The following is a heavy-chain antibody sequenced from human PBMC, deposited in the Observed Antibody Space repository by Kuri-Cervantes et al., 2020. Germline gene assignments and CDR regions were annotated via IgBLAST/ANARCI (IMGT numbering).Heavy chain of an antibody. CDR2: IYWDDDK. D-gene: IGHD3-10*01. J-gene: IGHJ3*02. CDR3: AHRRIWRSNDALDI. V-gene: IGHV2-5*02. Sequence: SGPTLVKPTQTLTLTCTFSGFSLSTSGVGVGWIRQPPGKALEWLALIYWDDDKRYSPSLKNRLTITKDTSKNQVVLTMTNMDPVDTATYYCAHRRIWRSNDALDIWGQGTMVTVSS. CDR1: GFSLSTSGVG.